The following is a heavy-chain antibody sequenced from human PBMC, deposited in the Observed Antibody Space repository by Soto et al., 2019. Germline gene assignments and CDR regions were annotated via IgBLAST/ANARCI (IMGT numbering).Heavy chain of an antibody. J-gene: IGHJ5*02. Sequence: GGSLRLSCAASGFTFSSYGMHWVRQAPGKGLEWVAVIWYDGSNKYYADSVKGRFTISRDNSKNTLYLQMNSLRAEDTAVYYCAREYSSINWFDPWGQGTLVTVSS. CDR3: AREYSSINWFDP. CDR1: GFTFSSYG. CDR2: IWYDGSNK. D-gene: IGHD6-13*01. V-gene: IGHV3-33*01.